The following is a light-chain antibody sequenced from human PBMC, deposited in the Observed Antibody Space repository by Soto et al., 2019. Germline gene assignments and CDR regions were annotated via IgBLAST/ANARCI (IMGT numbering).Light chain of an antibody. V-gene: IGLV2-8*01. CDR2: EVI. CDR1: SSDVGAYDY. CDR3: SSYAGTNNPYV. Sequence: QSALTQPPSASGSPGQSVTISCTGTSSDVGAYDYVSWYQEHPGKAPQLIIYEVIKRPSGVPDRFSGSKSGNTASLTVSGLHAEDEADYYCSSYAGTNNPYVFGTGTKVTVL. J-gene: IGLJ1*01.